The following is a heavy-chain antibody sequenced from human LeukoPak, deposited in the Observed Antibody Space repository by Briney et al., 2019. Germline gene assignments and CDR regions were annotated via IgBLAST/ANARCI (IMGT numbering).Heavy chain of an antibody. Sequence: PGRPLRLSCAAPGFTFSSYGMNWGPQAPGKGLEGLSYISSTSNSIYYADSVKGRFTISRDNAKKSLYLQMNSVRDEDTAVYYCARGPWDDVSGFSGDYWGRGTLVTVSS. CDR2: ISSTSNSI. CDR3: ARGPWDDVSGFSGDY. V-gene: IGHV3-48*02. J-gene: IGHJ4*02. D-gene: IGHD3-22*01. CDR1: GFTFSSYG.